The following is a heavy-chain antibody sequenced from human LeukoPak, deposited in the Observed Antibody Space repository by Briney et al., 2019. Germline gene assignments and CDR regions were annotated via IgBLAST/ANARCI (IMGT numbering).Heavy chain of an antibody. Sequence: GGSLRLSCAASGFTFSSYWMSWVRQAPGKRLKWVANIKQDESEKYYVHSVEGRFTISRDSAKNSLYLQMNSLRAEDTGVYYCARDVPFGESCDYWGQGTLVSVSS. CDR3: ARDVPFGESCDY. V-gene: IGHV3-7*04. CDR2: IKQDESEK. J-gene: IGHJ4*02. D-gene: IGHD3-10*01. CDR1: GFTFSSYW.